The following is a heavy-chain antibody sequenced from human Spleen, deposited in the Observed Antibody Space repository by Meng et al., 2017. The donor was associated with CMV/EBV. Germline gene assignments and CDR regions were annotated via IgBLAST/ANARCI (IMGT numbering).Heavy chain of an antibody. CDR3: AKSPGPHANY. CDR2: ITSGGVTR. V-gene: IGHV3-11*01. CDR1: GFTFSNAW. Sequence: GESLKISCAASGFTFSNAWMSWVRQAPGKGLEWVAFITSGGVTRYYADSVKGRFTISRDNAHNSLYLQMNSLRAEDTAVYYCAKSPGPHANYWGQGTLVTVSS. J-gene: IGHJ4*02.